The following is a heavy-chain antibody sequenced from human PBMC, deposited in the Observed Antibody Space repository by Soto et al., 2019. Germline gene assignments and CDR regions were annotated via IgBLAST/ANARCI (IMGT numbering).Heavy chain of an antibody. J-gene: IGHJ4*02. Sequence: ASETQSLTCTVSCGSISSYYWSWIRQPPGKGLEWIGYIYYSGSTNYNPPLKSRVTISVDTSKNQFSLKLSSVTAADTAVYYCARAYGYYFDYWGQGTLVTVSS. V-gene: IGHV4-59*01. D-gene: IGHD3-10*01. CDR2: IYYSGST. CDR1: CGSISSYY. CDR3: ARAYGYYFDY.